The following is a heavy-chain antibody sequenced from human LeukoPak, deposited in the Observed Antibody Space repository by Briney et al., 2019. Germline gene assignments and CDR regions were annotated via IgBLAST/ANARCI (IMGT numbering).Heavy chain of an antibody. CDR1: GFSLSSYS. J-gene: IGHJ4*02. Sequence: GGSLRLSCAASGFSLSSYSMNWVRQAPGKGLEWVSSISSTRSYIYYADSVKGRFTISRDTSRSTLYLQMNSLRAEDAAVYYCAKAPVTSCRGAFCYPFDYWGQGTLVTVSS. V-gene: IGHV3-21*04. CDR3: AKAPVTSCRGAFCYPFDY. CDR2: ISSTRSYI. D-gene: IGHD2-15*01.